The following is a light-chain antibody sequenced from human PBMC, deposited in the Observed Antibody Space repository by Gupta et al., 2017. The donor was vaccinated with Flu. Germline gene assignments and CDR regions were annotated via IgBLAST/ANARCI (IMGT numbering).Light chain of an antibody. V-gene: IGLV2-14*01. J-gene: IGLJ2*01. CDR1: NSDIAAYNH. CDR2: EVS. CDR3: GWYGAVVV. Sequence: QPALTQPASVCGSPGQSIAISCTGTNSDIAAYNHLSWYQQHRGKAPKHRIYEVSNRPSGVATRSAGCKAGNKDSPTISGLQADDEADYYCGWYGAVVVFGGGTKVTVL.